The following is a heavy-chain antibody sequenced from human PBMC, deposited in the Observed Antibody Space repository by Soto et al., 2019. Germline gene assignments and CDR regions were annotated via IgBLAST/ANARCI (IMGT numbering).Heavy chain of an antibody. CDR3: ARESKDLTASFDH. CDR1: GFTFSGYS. J-gene: IGHJ4*02. Sequence: PGGSLRLSCAASGFTFSGYSMNWVRQAPGKGLEWVSSISSTTNNIYYAYSMRGRFTVSSDNAKNSVYLDMNRLSAEATAVYCWARESKDLTASFDHWGQGTLVTVSS. V-gene: IGHV3-21*01. CDR2: ISSTTNNI.